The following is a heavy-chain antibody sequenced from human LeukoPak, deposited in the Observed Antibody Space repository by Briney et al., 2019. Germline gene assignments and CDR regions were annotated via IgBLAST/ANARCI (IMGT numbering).Heavy chain of an antibody. CDR2: ISSSSSTI. CDR1: GFTFSSYS. Sequence: PGGSLRLSCAASGFTFSSYSMNWVRQAPGKGLEWVSYISSSSSTIYYADSVKGRFTISRDNAKNSLYLQMNSLRAEDTAVYHCARDSTRGSYAAGIDYWGQGTLVTVSS. J-gene: IGHJ4*02. CDR3: ARDSTRGSYAAGIDY. V-gene: IGHV3-48*01. D-gene: IGHD1-26*01.